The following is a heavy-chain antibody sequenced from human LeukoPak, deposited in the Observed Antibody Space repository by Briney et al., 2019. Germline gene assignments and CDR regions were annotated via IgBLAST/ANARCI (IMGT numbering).Heavy chain of an antibody. J-gene: IGHJ6*02. CDR1: GGSISSGSYY. CDR3: AALAAANHYYYYGMDV. CDR2: IYTSGST. V-gene: IGHV4-61*02. Sequence: SETLSLTCTVSGGSISSGSYYWSWIRQPAGKGLEWIGRIYTSGSTNYNPSLKSRVTIAVDTSKNQCSLKLSSVTAADTAVYYCAALAAANHYYYYGMDVWGQGTTVTVSS. D-gene: IGHD6-13*01.